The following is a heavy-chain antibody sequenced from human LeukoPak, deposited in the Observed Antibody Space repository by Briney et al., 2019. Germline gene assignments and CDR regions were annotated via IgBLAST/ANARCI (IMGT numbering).Heavy chain of an antibody. CDR1: GGSISPYY. V-gene: IGHV4-59*01. D-gene: IGHD3-16*01. Sequence: SETLSLTCTVSGGSISPYYWRWIRQPPEKGLEWIGYISYSGSTNYNPSLKSRVTMSVETSKNQFSLKLSSVTAADTAVYYCVRVAGMNGGTIDYWGQGALVTVSS. CDR2: ISYSGST. J-gene: IGHJ4*02. CDR3: VRVAGMNGGTIDY.